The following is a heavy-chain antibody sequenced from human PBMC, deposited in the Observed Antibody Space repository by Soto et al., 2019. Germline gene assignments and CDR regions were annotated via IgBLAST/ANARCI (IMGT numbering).Heavy chain of an antibody. CDR2: IYYSGST. D-gene: IGHD2-21*02. V-gene: IGHV4-59*01. CDR3: ERSPIVMVTALPGDAFDI. Sequence: QVQLQESGPGLVKPSETLSLTCTVTGGSISSYYWSWIRQPPGKGLEWIGYIYYSGSTNYNPSLKSRVTISVDTSKNQFSLKLSSVTAADTAVYYCERSPIVMVTALPGDAFDIWGQGTMVTVSS. CDR1: GGSISSYY. J-gene: IGHJ3*02.